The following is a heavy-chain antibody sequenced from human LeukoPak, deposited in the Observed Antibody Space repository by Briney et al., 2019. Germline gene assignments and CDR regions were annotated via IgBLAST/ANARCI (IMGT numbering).Heavy chain of an antibody. CDR3: ARGRVYGSSAAYYFDY. Sequence: PSETLSLTCAVYGGSFSGYYWSWIRQPPGKGLEWLGEINHSGSTNYNPSLKSRVTISVDTSKNQFSLKLSSVTAADTAVYYCARGRVYGSSAAYYFDYWGQGTLVTVSS. J-gene: IGHJ4*02. D-gene: IGHD6-13*01. CDR2: INHSGST. CDR1: GGSFSGYY. V-gene: IGHV4-34*01.